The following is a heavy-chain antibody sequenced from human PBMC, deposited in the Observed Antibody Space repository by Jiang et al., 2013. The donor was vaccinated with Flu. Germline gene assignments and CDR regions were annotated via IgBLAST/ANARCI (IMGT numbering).Heavy chain of an antibody. Sequence: VQLVESGAEVKEPGESLKISCEGSGYIFTNYWIGWVRQMPGKGLEWIGVIFGGESETKYSPSFQGQVTISADNSINTAYLEWNYLQASDSGIYYCARHGVDYTDYADYWGQGTLVTVSS. D-gene: IGHD3-3*01. V-gene: IGHV5-51*06. CDR2: IFGGESET. CDR1: GYIFTNYW. J-gene: IGHJ4*02. CDR3: ARHGVDYTDYADY.